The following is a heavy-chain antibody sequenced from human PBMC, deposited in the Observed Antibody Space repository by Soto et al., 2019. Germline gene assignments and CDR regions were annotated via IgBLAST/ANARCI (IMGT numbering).Heavy chain of an antibody. CDR2: IIPILGSA. CDR3: ASREGVEALDI. Sequence: QVQLVQSGAGVKKPGSSVKVSCKASGGTFSSYAISWGRQAPGQGLEWMGGIIPILGSANYAQKFQDRVTITADESTSTPYMDRRSLRSEDATVYYCASREGVEALDIWGQGKRVT. J-gene: IGHJ3*02. CDR1: GGTFSSYA. D-gene: IGHD3-10*01. V-gene: IGHV1-69*01.